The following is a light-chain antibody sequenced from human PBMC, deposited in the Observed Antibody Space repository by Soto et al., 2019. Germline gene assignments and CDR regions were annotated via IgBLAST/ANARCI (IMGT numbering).Light chain of an antibody. CDR2: DVS. Sequence: SALTQPASVSGSPGQSITLSCTGTSSDVGGYNYVSWYQQHPGKAPKLMIYDVSNRPSGVSNRFSGSKSGNTASLTISGLQAEDEADYYCSSYTSSSTRVFGTGTKVTVL. J-gene: IGLJ1*01. CDR3: SSYTSSSTRV. V-gene: IGLV2-14*01. CDR1: SSDVGGYNY.